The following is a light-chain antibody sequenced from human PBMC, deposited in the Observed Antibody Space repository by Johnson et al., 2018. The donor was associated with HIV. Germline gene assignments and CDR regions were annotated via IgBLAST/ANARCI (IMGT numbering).Light chain of an antibody. CDR1: SSDIGNNY. CDR3: GSWDSRLSAGHV. J-gene: IGLJ1*01. CDR2: DND. V-gene: IGLV1-51*01. Sequence: SVLTQPPSLSAAPGQKVTISCSGSSSDIGNNYVSWYQHLPGTAPKLLIYDNDKRPSGIPDRFSGSKSGTSATLGIAGLQTGDEADCYCGSWDSRLSAGHVSGSWTSVPVL.